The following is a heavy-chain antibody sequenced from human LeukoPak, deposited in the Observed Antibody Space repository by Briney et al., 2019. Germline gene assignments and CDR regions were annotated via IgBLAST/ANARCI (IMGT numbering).Heavy chain of an antibody. CDR3: ARAYIAAALNNWFDP. CDR2: ISSSSSYI. CDR1: GFTFSSYS. D-gene: IGHD6-13*01. J-gene: IGHJ5*02. V-gene: IGHV3-21*04. Sequence: GGSLRLSCAASGFTFSSYSMNWVRQAPGKGLEWVSSISSSSSYIYYADSVKGRFTISRDNAKNSLYLQMNSLRAEDTAVYYCARAYIAAALNNWFDPWGQGTLVTVSS.